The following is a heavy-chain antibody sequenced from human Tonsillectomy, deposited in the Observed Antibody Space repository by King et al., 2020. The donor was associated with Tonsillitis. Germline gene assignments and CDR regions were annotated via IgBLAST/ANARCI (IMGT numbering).Heavy chain of an antibody. D-gene: IGHD2-21*01. V-gene: IGHV3-23*03. CDR2: IYRGGSRT. CDR1: GFTFSSYD. J-gene: IGHJ6*02. Sequence: VQLVESGGGLVQPGGSLRLSCVASGFTFSSYDMSWVRQAPGKGLEWVSVIYRGGSRTYYADSVKGRFTISRDNSKNTLYLQMSSLRAEDTAVYYCAKGLAYCGGDCSYGMDVWGQGTTVTVSS. CDR3: AKGLAYCGGDCSYGMDV.